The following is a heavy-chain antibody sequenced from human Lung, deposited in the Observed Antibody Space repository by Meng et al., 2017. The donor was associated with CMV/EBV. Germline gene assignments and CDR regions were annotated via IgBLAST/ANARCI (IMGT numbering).Heavy chain of an antibody. J-gene: IGHJ6*02. D-gene: IGHD3-3*01. V-gene: IGHV3-23*01. CDR1: GFIFSSYT. CDR3: AGFGVASPNGLDY. Sequence: SCAASGFIFSSYTMNWVRQAPGKGLEWISGISSSGGTTYYADSVKGRLTISRDNAKNLLFLQMNSLSVEDTAVYYCAGFGVASPNGLDYLGQGSTVTVSS. CDR2: ISSSGGTT.